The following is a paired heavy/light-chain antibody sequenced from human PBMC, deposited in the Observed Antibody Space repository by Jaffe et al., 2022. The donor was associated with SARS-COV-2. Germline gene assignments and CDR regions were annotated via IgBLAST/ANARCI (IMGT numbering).Heavy chain of an antibody. CDR2: INAGKGNT. J-gene: IGHJ4*02. CDR3: AREQLVSGDSCYAY. D-gene: IGHD2-15*01. V-gene: IGHV1-3*01. Sequence: QVQLVQSAAEVKKPGASVKVSCKASGYSFTSFTMHWVRQAPGQRLEWMGWINAGKGNTKYSQRFQGRVTITRDTSASTLYLELNSLRSEDTALYYCAREQLVSGDSCYAYWGQGTLVTVSS. CDR1: GYSFTSFT.
Light chain of an antibody. V-gene: IGKV3-20*01. CDR1: QSVGSKY. Sequence: EIVLTQSPGTLSLSPGERATLSCRASQSVGSKYLVWYQQKPGLAPRLLIYGTSSRATGIPDRFSGSGSGTDFTLTISRLEPEDFAMYYCHQFDNPPRTFGQGTKVEIK. J-gene: IGKJ1*01. CDR2: GTS. CDR3: HQFDNPPRT.